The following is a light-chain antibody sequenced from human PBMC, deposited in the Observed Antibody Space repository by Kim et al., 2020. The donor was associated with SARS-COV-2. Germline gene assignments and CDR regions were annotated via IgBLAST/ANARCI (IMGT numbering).Light chain of an antibody. J-gene: IGLJ3*02. CDR1: NIGSKS. CDR3: QVWDSSSDHRV. V-gene: IGLV3-21*04. CDR2: YDS. Sequence: SYELTQPPSVSVAPGKTARITCGGNNIGSKSVHWYQQKPGQAPVLVIYYDSDRPSGIPERFSGSNSGNTATLTISRVEAGDEVDYYCQVWDSSSDHRVFGGGTKVTVL.